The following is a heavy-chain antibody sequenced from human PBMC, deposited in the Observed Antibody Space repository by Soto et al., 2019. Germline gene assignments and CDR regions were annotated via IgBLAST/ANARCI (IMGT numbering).Heavy chain of an antibody. Sequence: GASVKVSCKASGSIFTSYGISWVRRAPGQGLEWMGWISVYNGNTNYAQKLQGRVTMTTDTSTNTAYMDLGSLRSDDTAVYYCALGGMAVAHFDPWGQGTQVTVSS. CDR2: ISVYNGNT. J-gene: IGHJ5*02. CDR1: GSIFTSYG. D-gene: IGHD6-19*01. CDR3: ALGGMAVAHFDP. V-gene: IGHV1-18*01.